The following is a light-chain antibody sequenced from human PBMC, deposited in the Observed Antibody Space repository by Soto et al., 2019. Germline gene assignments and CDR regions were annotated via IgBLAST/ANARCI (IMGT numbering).Light chain of an antibody. CDR2: GAS. Sequence: EIVLTQSPGTLSLSPVERATLSCMASQSVSNNYLAWYQQNPGQAPRLLIYGASNRATGIPDRFSGSGSGTDFTLTISRLEPEDFAVYYCQQYGSSGTFGQGTKVDNK. J-gene: IGKJ1*01. CDR3: QQYGSSGT. V-gene: IGKV3-20*01. CDR1: QSVSNNY.